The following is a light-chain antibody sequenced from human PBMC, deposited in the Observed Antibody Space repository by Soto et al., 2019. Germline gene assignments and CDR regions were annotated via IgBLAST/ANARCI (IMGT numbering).Light chain of an antibody. CDR2: GAS. J-gene: IGKJ5*01. V-gene: IGKV3-20*01. Sequence: EIVLTQSPGTLSLSPGERATLSCRASQSVSSSYLAWYQQKPGQAPRLLIYGASSRATGIPDRFSGSGSGTDFTLTIIRLEPEDFAVHYCQQYGSSPPITFGQWTRLEIK. CDR3: QQYGSSPPIT. CDR1: QSVSSSY.